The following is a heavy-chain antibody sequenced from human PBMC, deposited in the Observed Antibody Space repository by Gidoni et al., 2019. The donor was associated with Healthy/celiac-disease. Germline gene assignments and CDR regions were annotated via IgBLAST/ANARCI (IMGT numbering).Heavy chain of an antibody. J-gene: IGHJ4*02. CDR2: IKPDATGM. CDR1: GFTFSDSW. Sequence: EVYLVESGGGLVQPGWSLRLSCSASGFTFSDSWLAWVRQAPGKGLEWLANIKPDATGMNYVDSVRGRFTISRDNAKNSLYLQMNSLGAEDTAMYYCTTGEFWGQGTLVAVSS. V-gene: IGHV3-7*03. CDR3: TTGEF.